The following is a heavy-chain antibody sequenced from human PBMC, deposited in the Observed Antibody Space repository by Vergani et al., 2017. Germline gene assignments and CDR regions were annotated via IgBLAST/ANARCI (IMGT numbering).Heavy chain of an antibody. CDR1: GFTFTSYG. V-gene: IGHV3-23*01. Sequence: EVQLLESGGGLVQPGESLRLSCTVSGFTFTSYGISWVRQAPGKGLEWVSGISGQNFRTHYADSVKGRFTISRDDSKNTVYLQINSLRAEDTAFYYCADLYGDDGFSPFWGQGTLVTVSS. J-gene: IGHJ4*02. D-gene: IGHD2-21*01. CDR2: ISGQNFRT. CDR3: ADLYGDDGFSPF.